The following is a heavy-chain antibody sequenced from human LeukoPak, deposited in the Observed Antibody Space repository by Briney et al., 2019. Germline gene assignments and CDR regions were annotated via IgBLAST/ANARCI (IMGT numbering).Heavy chain of an antibody. Sequence: GGSLRLSCAASGFTFSSYAMHWVRQAPGKGLEWVAVISYDGSKKYYADSVKGRFTISRDNAKNSLYLQMNSLRAEDTAVYYCARSEQHYDFWSGYSYLPFGPWGQGTLVTVSS. CDR3: ARSEQHYDFWSGYSYLPFGP. D-gene: IGHD3-3*01. J-gene: IGHJ5*02. V-gene: IGHV3-30-3*01. CDR1: GFTFSSYA. CDR2: ISYDGSKK.